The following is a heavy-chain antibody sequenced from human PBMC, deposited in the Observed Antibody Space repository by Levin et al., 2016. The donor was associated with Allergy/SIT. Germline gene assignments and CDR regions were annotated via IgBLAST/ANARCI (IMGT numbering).Heavy chain of an antibody. J-gene: IGHJ2*01. CDR3: ARYGNAVGLPYWYFNL. CDR1: GGSISSSIYY. Sequence: SETLSLTCTVSGGSISSSIYYWAWIRQPPGKGLEWIGEIHHSGTTNSNPSLKSRVTISMDTSRNEFSLKLTSVTAADMGVYYCARYGNAVGLPYWYFNLWGRGTPVAVSS. D-gene: IGHD4-23*01. CDR2: IHHSGTT. V-gene: IGHV4-39*07.